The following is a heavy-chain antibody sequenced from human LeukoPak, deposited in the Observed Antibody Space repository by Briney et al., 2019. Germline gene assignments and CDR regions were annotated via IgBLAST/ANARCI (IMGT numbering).Heavy chain of an antibody. Sequence: ASVKVSCKASGYTFTGYYMHWVRQAPGQGLEWMGWINPNSGGTNYAQKFQGRVTMTRDTSISTAYMELSRLRSDDTAVYYCARGKQQYYDILTGHPLDYWGQGTLVTVSS. CDR3: ARGKQQYYDILTGHPLDY. D-gene: IGHD3-9*01. V-gene: IGHV1-2*02. CDR2: INPNSGGT. J-gene: IGHJ4*02. CDR1: GYTFTGYY.